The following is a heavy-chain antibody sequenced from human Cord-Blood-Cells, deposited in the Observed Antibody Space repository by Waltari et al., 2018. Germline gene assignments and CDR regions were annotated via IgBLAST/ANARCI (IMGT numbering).Heavy chain of an antibody. Sequence: EVQLVESGGGLIQPGGSLRLPCAASGFTVSSNYMSWVSQAPGKGLDWVSVIYGGGSTYYAASVKGRFTISRDNSKNTLYLQMNSLRAEDTAVYYCARDGLVREYSYGYFYWGQGTLVTVSS. D-gene: IGHD5-18*01. CDR3: ARDGLVREYSYGYFY. CDR2: IYGGGST. V-gene: IGHV3-53*01. J-gene: IGHJ4*02. CDR1: GFTVSSNY.